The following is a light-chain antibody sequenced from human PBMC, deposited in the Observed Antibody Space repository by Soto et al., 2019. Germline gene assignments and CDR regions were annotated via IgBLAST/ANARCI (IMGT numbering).Light chain of an antibody. J-gene: IGLJ3*02. V-gene: IGLV1-40*01. CDR1: SSNIGAGYD. CDR3: QSYDSSLSAWV. CDR2: ANT. Sequence: QSVLTQPPSVSGPPGQRVTISCTASSSNIGAGYDVHWYQQLPGTAPKLLIYANTNRPSGVPDRFSGSKSGTSASLAITGRQAEDEADYYCQSYDSSLSAWVFGGGTKLTVL.